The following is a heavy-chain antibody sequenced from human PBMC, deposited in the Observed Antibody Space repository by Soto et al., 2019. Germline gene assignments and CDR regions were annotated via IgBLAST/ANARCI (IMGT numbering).Heavy chain of an antibody. D-gene: IGHD2-8*01. CDR3: ARGVYVMAKYEH. Sequence: QVQLVQSGAEVKEPGSSVKVSCKTSGGSFSMYAISWVRQAPGQGLEWLGGVVPLFGTPNYAQKFLDRVTITAVDAQSTVDMELSSLKSDDTAVYFCARGVYVMAKYEHLVQGSLVTVSS. CDR2: VVPLFGTP. V-gene: IGHV1-69*01. J-gene: IGHJ1*01. CDR1: GGSFSMYA.